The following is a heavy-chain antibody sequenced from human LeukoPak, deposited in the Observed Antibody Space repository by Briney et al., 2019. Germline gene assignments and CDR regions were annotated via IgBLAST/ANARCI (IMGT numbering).Heavy chain of an antibody. CDR3: ARDLNWVFDY. D-gene: IGHD7-27*01. Sequence: SGGSLTLSCAASGFIFSSYSMNWVRQAPGKGLEWVSYISSSSSSISYADSVKGRFTISRDNAKNSLYLQMNSLRDEDTAVYYCARDLNWVFDYWGQGTLVTVSS. J-gene: IGHJ4*02. CDR1: GFIFSSYS. V-gene: IGHV3-48*02. CDR2: ISSSSSSI.